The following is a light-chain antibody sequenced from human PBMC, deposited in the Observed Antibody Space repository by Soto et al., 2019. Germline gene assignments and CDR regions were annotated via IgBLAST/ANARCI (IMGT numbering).Light chain of an antibody. J-gene: IGKJ1*01. CDR2: AAS. V-gene: IGKV1-39*01. CDR1: QSISSN. CDR3: QQSYTTPRT. Sequence: DIQMTQSPSSLSASVGDRVTITCRASQSISSNLHWYQQKPGRAPKLLIYAASSLQTGVPSRFSGSGSGTYFTLTITSLQPEDFATYYCQQSYTTPRTFGQGTKVEIK.